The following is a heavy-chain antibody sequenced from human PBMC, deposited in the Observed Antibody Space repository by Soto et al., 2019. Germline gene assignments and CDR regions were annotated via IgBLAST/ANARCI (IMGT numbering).Heavy chain of an antibody. D-gene: IGHD6-6*01. Sequence: EVQLLESGGGLVQPGGSLRLSCAASGFTFSSYAMSWVRQAPGKGLEWVSAISGSGGSTYYADSVKGRFTISRDNSKNTLYLKMNSLRDEDTAVYYCAKDSVAAIEARLSAPYAFDIWGQGTMVTFSS. CDR1: GFTFSSYA. J-gene: IGHJ3*02. CDR2: ISGSGGST. CDR3: AKDSVAAIEARLSAPYAFDI. V-gene: IGHV3-23*01.